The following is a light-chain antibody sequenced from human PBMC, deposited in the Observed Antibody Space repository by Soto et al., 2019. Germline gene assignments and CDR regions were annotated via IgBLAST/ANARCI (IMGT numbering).Light chain of an antibody. J-gene: IGKJ4*01. Sequence: EIVLTQSPATLSLSPGERATLSCRASQSINDYLIWYQQKPGQAPRLLFHDASSRATGIPDRFSGSGSGTDFTLTISSLEPEDFAVYYCQQRRDWPLTFGGATNVE. V-gene: IGKV3-11*01. CDR3: QQRRDWPLT. CDR1: QSINDY. CDR2: DAS.